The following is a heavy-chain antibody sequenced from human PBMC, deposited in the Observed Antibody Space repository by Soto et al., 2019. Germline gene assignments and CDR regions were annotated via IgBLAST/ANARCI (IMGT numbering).Heavy chain of an antibody. V-gene: IGHV3-7*01. CDR2: IKQDGSEK. D-gene: IGHD3-3*01. Sequence: GGSLRLSCAASGFTFSSYWMSWVRQAPGKGLEWVANIKQDGSEKYYVDSVKGRFTISRDNAKNSLYLQMNSLRAEDTAVYYCARRYYDFWSGSAFDYWGQGTLVTVSS. CDR1: GFTFSSYW. J-gene: IGHJ4*02. CDR3: ARRYYDFWSGSAFDY.